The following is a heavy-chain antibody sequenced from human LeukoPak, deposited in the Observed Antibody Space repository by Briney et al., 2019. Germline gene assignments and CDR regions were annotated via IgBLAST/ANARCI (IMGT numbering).Heavy chain of an antibody. V-gene: IGHV6-1*01. Sequence: SQTLSLTCAISGDSVSSNSAAWNWIRQSPSRGLEWLGRTYYRSKWYNDYAVSVKSRITINPDTSKNQFSLQLNSVTPEDTAVYYCARATTSYSSSWYWFDPWGQGTLVTVSS. CDR2: TYYRSKWYN. CDR1: GDSVSSNSAA. CDR3: ARATTSYSSSWYWFDP. D-gene: IGHD6-13*01. J-gene: IGHJ5*02.